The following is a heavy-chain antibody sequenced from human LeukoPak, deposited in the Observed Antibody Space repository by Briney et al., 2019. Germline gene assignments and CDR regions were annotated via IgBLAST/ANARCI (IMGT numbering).Heavy chain of an antibody. Sequence: PGRSLRLSCAASGFTFSSYWMSWVRQAPGKGLEWVANIKQDGSEKYYVDSVKGRFTISRDNAKNSLYLQMNSLRAEDTAVYYCAGSSGPYSSSWYDEGAFDIWGQGTMVTVSS. CDR1: GFTFSSYW. V-gene: IGHV3-7*01. D-gene: IGHD6-13*01. J-gene: IGHJ3*02. CDR2: IKQDGSEK. CDR3: AGSSGPYSSSWYDEGAFDI.